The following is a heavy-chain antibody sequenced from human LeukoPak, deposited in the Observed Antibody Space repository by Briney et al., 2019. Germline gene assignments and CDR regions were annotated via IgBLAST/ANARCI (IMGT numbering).Heavy chain of an antibody. CDR3: ASIRVGATSFDY. D-gene: IGHD1-26*01. Sequence: PSETLSLTCTVSGGSIRSYHWSWIRQPAGKGLEWMGHIYYSGSTNYNPSLKSRVTISVDTSKNRFSLKLSSVTAADTAVYYCASIRVGATSFDYWGQGTLVTVSS. J-gene: IGHJ4*02. CDR2: IYYSGST. V-gene: IGHV4-59*01. CDR1: GGSIRSYH.